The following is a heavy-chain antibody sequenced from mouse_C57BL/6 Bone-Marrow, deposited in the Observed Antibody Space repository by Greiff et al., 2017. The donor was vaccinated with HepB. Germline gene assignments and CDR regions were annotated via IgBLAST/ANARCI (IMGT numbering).Heavy chain of an antibody. V-gene: IGHV5-6*01. J-gene: IGHJ3*01. CDR3: ARQRTLTVS. CDR1: GFTFSSYG. Sequence: DVQLVESGGDLVKPGGSLKLSCAASGFTFSSYGMSWVRQTPDKRLEWVATISSGGSHTYYPDSVKGRFTISRDNAKNTLYLQMSSLKSEDTAMYYCARQRTLTVSGGQGTLVTVSA. CDR2: ISSGGSHT.